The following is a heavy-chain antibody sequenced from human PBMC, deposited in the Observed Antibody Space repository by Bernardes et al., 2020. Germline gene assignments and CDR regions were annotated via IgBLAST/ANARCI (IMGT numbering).Heavy chain of an antibody. J-gene: IGHJ4*02. CDR1: GFSLSQSGVG. Sequence: SGSTLLKPTQTLTLTCPFSGFSLSQSGVGVGWIRQPPGKALEWLALIYWDDDKRYSPSLKSRLTITKDTSKNQVVLTMTNMDPVDTATYYCAHQNNYYGSGSYHTGFGYWGQGTLVTVSS. V-gene: IGHV2-5*02. CDR2: IYWDDDK. CDR3: AHQNNYYGSGSYHTGFGY. D-gene: IGHD3-10*01.